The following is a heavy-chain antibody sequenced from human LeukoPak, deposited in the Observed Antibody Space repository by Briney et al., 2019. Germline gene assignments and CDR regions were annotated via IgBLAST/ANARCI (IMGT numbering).Heavy chain of an antibody. J-gene: IGHJ4*02. Sequence: GGSLRLSCAASGLSFSTYWMTWVRQAPGRGLDWVANIKQDESEKYYVDSVKGRFTISRDNAKNPLSLQMNSLSAEDTAVYYCAPFLGGRNSSGLSYWGGETLVTVSS. D-gene: IGHD6-19*01. CDR3: APFLGGRNSSGLSY. V-gene: IGHV3-7*01. CDR2: IKQDESEK. CDR1: GLSFSTYW.